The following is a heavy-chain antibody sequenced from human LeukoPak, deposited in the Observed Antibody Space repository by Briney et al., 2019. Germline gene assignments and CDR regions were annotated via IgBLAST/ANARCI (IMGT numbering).Heavy chain of an antibody. CDR1: GFTFSDNY. D-gene: IGHD3-22*01. V-gene: IGHV3-11*01. J-gene: IGHJ4*02. CDR3: ARATHYYESSGYDY. CDR2: ISGNGGVI. Sequence: GGSLRLSCAASGFTFSDNYMTWVRQAPGKGLEWLSYISGNGGVIQYADSVKGRFTISRDNAKNSLYLQMNSLRAEDTALYYCARATHYYESSGYDYWGQGTLVTVSS.